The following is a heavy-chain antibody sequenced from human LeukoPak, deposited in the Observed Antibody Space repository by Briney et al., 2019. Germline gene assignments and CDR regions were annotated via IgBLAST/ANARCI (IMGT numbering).Heavy chain of an antibody. J-gene: IGHJ2*01. CDR2: IYTSGST. CDR3: ARGYDGSGYYYRNWYFDL. Sequence: SETLSLTCTVSGGSTNSGTYYWTWIRQPAGKGLEWIARIYTSGSTNYNPSLKSRVTISVDTSKNQFSLKLSSVTAADTAVYYCARGYDGSGYYYRNWYFDLWGRGTLVTVSS. V-gene: IGHV4-61*02. D-gene: IGHD3-22*01. CDR1: GGSTNSGTYY.